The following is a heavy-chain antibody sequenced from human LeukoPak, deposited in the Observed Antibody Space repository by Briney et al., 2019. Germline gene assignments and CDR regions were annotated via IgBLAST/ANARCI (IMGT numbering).Heavy chain of an antibody. V-gene: IGHV3-74*03. D-gene: IGHD4-23*01. Sequence: HPGGPLRLSCAASGFTFSSYWMHWVRQAPGKGLVWVSGTNTDGSSTMYADSVKGRFTIARDNAKNTLYLQMNSLRAEDTAVYYCYGANAEHWGQGTLVTVSS. CDR1: GFTFSSYW. CDR2: TNTDGSST. CDR3: YGANAEH. J-gene: IGHJ1*01.